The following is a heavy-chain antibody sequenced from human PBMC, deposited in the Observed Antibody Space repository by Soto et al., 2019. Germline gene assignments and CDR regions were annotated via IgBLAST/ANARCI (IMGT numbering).Heavy chain of an antibody. CDR3: AKDYDSSVRMGFDC. D-gene: IGHD3-22*01. Sequence: ELQLLESGGGLVQPGGSLRLSCATSGFTFSSYAMSWVRQAPGQGLEWVSAISGSGGSTYYADSVKGRFTISRDNSKNTMYLQMNSLKAEDTAIYYCAKDYDSSVRMGFDCWGQGTQVIVSS. CDR2: ISGSGGST. V-gene: IGHV3-23*01. CDR1: GFTFSSYA. J-gene: IGHJ4*02.